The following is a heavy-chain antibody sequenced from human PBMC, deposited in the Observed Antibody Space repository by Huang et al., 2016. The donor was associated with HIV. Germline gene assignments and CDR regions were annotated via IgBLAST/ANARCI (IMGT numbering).Heavy chain of an antibody. CDR3: ARHWEGSFYYYYYIDV. Sequence: QVKLQESGPGLVKSSETLSLTCTVSGASISSASYYWGWIRQPPGKGLEWIGTIYHTGPSYYSPALKRRLSRSVETSENQVSLRLRSVTAADTAVYFWARHWEGSFYYYYYIDVWGPGTTVTVSS. D-gene: IGHD1-26*01. CDR1: GASISSASYY. CDR2: IYHTGPS. J-gene: IGHJ6*03. V-gene: IGHV4-39*01.